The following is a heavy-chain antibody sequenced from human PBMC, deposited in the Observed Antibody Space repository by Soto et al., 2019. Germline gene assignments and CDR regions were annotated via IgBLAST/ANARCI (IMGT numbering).Heavy chain of an antibody. Sequence: PSGTLSLTCTVSGGSISSYYRGLIRQPRGKGLGWIGYMYYGGRTNYNPSLKSRVTISVDTSKMQVSLKLSSVTAADTAVYFCARGTPSPLIVRSSRGPWFDPWGQGTLVTVSS. D-gene: IGHD2-15*01. CDR2: MYYGGRT. CDR3: ARGTPSPLIVRSSRGPWFDP. J-gene: IGHJ5*02. V-gene: IGHV4-59*08. CDR1: GGSISSYY.